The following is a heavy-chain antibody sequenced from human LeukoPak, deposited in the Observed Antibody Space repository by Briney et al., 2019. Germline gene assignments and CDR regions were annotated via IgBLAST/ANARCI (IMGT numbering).Heavy chain of an antibody. CDR3: ARGGSSSWYRLFDY. V-gene: IGHV4-34*01. J-gene: IGHJ4*02. D-gene: IGHD6-13*01. CDR1: GGSFSGYY. CDR2: INHSGST. Sequence: SETLSLTCAVYGGSFSGYYWSWIRQPPGKGLEWIGEINHSGSTNYNPSLKSRVTISVDTSKYQFSLKLSSVTAADTAVYYCARGGSSSWYRLFDYWGQGTLVTVSS.